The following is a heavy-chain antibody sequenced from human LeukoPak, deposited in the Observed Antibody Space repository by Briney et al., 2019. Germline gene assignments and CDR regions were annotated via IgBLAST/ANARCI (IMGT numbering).Heavy chain of an antibody. CDR3: ARVAAAGFDF. J-gene: IGHJ4*02. V-gene: IGHV3-7*04. D-gene: IGHD6-13*01. CDR2: IDQDSSEI. CDR1: GFTFSSYS. Sequence: GGSLRLSCAASGFTFSSYSMNWVRQAPGKGLEWVANIDQDSSEIYYVDSVKGRFTISRDNAKNSLYLQMISLRAGDTAVYYCARVAAAGFDFWGQGTLVTVSS.